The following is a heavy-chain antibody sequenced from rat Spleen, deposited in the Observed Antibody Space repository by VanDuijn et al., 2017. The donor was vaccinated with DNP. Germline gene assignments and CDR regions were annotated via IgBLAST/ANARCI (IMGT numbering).Heavy chain of an antibody. D-gene: IGHD1-12*02. CDR3: VRPDYYDGSYPRY. J-gene: IGHJ2*01. V-gene: IGHV5-46*01. CDR2: ISISDST. Sequence: EVQLVESGGGLVQPGRSMKLSCEASGFTFSTFPMAWVRQAPTKGLEWVATISISDSTYYRDSVKGRFTISRDNAKSTLYLQMYSLRSEDMATYYCVRPDYYDGSYPRYWGQGVMVTVSS. CDR1: GFTFSTFP.